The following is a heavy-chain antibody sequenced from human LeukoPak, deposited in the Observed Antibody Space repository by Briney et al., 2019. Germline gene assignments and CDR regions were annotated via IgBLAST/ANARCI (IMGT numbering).Heavy chain of an antibody. CDR2: ISDSGRSP. Sequence: GGSLRLSCAASGFTFNIYAMSWVRQAPGKGLEWVSGISDSGRSPYYTESVKGRCTISRDNSKNTVYLQMNNLGVDDTATYFCARHDSFIPYWGQGILVTVSS. CDR1: GFTFNIYA. D-gene: IGHD5-18*01. J-gene: IGHJ4*02. V-gene: IGHV3-23*01. CDR3: ARHDSFIPY.